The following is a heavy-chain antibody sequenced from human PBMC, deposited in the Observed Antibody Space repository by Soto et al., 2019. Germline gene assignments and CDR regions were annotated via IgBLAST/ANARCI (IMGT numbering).Heavy chain of an antibody. D-gene: IGHD3-10*01. CDR3: AKVCPYDSGSYMFRYNWWDS. CDR1: SGNHG. Sequence: SGNHGWRRIRKKPGKGLEWIGYIYYSGSTNYNPSLKSRVTISVDTSKNTVDLQMNSLRAEDTAVYYCAKVCPYDSGSYMFRYNWWDSWCTGILVT. CDR2: IYYSGST. V-gene: IGHV4-59*11. J-gene: IGHJ5*01.